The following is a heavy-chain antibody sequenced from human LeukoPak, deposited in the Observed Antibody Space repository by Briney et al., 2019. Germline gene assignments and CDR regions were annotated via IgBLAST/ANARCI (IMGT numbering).Heavy chain of an antibody. CDR3: ASHYDILTGYEY. CDR2: IYHSGST. D-gene: IGHD3-9*01. V-gene: IGHV4-59*05. CDR1: GGSISSYY. Sequence: SETLSLTCTVPGGSISSYYWSWIRQPPGKGLEWIGSIYHSGSTYYNPSLKSRVTISVDTSKNQFSLKLTSVTAADTAMYYCASHYDILTGYEYWGQGTLVTVSS. J-gene: IGHJ4*02.